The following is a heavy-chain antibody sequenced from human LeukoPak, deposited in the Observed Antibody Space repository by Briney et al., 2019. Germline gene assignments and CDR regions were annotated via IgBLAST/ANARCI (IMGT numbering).Heavy chain of an antibody. J-gene: IGHJ1*01. Sequence: PSETLSLTCTVSGGSISAYYWNWIRQPPGKGLEWIGYIYHSGSTNYNPSLQSRVTISVDTSKNQFSLNLNSVTAADTAVYYCARGGAARLHFQNWGQGTLVTVSS. CDR2: IYHSGST. CDR3: ARGGAARLHFQN. D-gene: IGHD6-6*01. V-gene: IGHV4-59*01. CDR1: GGSISAYY.